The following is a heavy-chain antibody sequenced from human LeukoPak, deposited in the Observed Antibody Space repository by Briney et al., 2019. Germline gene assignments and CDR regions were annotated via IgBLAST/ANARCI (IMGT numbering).Heavy chain of an antibody. CDR3: ARGPDIASAPGHIEWFFDL. Sequence: ASVKVSCTASGGTFTNHAINWLRQAPGQGLEWVGGIIPFLGTSNHAQKVQGRAAISTDESATTAYTELTRLTSDDTAVYFCARGPDIASAPGHIEWFFDLWGRGTLVTVTS. V-gene: IGHV1-69*05. CDR2: IIPFLGTS. CDR1: GGTFTNHA. D-gene: IGHD3-3*01. J-gene: IGHJ2*01.